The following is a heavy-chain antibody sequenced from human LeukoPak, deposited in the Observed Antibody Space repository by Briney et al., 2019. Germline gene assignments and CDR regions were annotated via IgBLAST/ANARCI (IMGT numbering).Heavy chain of an antibody. CDR3: ARWDRTTSKDYYYYGMDV. J-gene: IGHJ6*02. CDR1: GGTFSSYA. Sequence: ASVKVSCKASGGTFSSYAISWVRQAPGQGLEWMGGIIPIFGTANYAQKFQGRVTITADESTSTAYMELSSLRSEDTAVDYCARWDRTTSKDYYYYGMDVWGQGTTVTVSS. CDR2: IIPIFGTA. V-gene: IGHV1-69*13. D-gene: IGHD1-14*01.